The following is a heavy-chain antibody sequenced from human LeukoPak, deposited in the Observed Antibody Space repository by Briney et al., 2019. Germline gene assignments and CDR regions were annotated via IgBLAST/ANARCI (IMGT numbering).Heavy chain of an antibody. CDR1: GGSISSSSYY. J-gene: IGHJ6*03. CDR3: ARQGRGYYGSGSYYYYMDV. V-gene: IGHV4-39*01. CDR2: IYYSGST. D-gene: IGHD3-10*01. Sequence: SETLSLTCTVSGGSISSSSYYWGWIRQPPGKGPEWIGSIYYSGSTYYNPSLKSRVTISVDTSKNQFSLKLSSVTAADTAVYYCARQGRGYYGSGSYYYYMDVWGKGTTVTISS.